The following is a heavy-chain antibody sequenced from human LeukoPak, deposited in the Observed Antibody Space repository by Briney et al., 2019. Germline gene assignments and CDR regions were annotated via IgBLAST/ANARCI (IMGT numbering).Heavy chain of an antibody. D-gene: IGHD2-2*01. CDR3: AKATSEFSSRCPDY. CDR1: GFTFSNYA. J-gene: IGHJ4*02. V-gene: IGHV3-23*01. Sequence: GGSLRLSCAASGFTFSNYAMTWVRQAPGKGLEWVSTISGSSTNTYYVDSVKGRFAISRDDSKSILYLHMNSLRAEDTAVYYCAKATSEFSSRCPDYWGQGTLVTVSS. CDR2: ISGSSTNT.